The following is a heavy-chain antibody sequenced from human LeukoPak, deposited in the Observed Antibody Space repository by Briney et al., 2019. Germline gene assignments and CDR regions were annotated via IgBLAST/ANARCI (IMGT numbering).Heavy chain of an antibody. CDR1: GYTFTSYG. J-gene: IGHJ3*02. CDR3: AREKRVRGVIHHDAFDI. V-gene: IGHV1-18*01. CDR2: ISAYNDNT. D-gene: IGHD3-10*01. Sequence: GASGTVSCKASGYTFTSYGISWVRQAPGQGLEWMGWISAYNDNTNYAQKLQGRVTMTTDTSTSTAYMELRSLSSDDTDVYYCAREKRVRGVIHHDAFDIWGQGTMVTVSS.